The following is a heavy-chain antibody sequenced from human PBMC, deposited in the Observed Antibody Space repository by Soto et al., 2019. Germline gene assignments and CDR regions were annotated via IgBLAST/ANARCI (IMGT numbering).Heavy chain of an antibody. Sequence: SGPTLVNPTQTLTLTCTFSGFSLSTSGVGVGWIRQPPGKALECLALIYVNDDKRYSPSLKNRLTITKDTSKNPVVITMTNMDPVDTATYYCTHSGVTYYYGPGNDYAMNHWGQGTLVTVSS. D-gene: IGHD3-10*01. V-gene: IGHV2-5*01. J-gene: IGHJ4*02. CDR3: THSGVTYYYGPGNDYAMNH. CDR1: GFSLSTSGVG. CDR2: IYVNDDK.